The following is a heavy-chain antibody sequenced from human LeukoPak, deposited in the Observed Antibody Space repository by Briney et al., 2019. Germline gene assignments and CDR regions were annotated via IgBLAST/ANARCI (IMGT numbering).Heavy chain of an antibody. CDR2: THPSGNT. J-gene: IGHJ5*02. CDR1: GGSNNSYY. Sequence: SETLSLTCTVSGGSNNSYYWSWIRQPPGKGLEWIGYTHPSGNTNYSPSLKSRVTISIDTSRNQFSLKLSSVTAADTAVYYCARKAPKKVWFDPWGQGTLVTVSS. CDR3: ARKAPKKVWFDP. V-gene: IGHV4-4*09.